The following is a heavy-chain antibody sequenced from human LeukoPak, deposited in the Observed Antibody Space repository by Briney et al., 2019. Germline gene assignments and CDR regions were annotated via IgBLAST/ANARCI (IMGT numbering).Heavy chain of an antibody. CDR1: GYTLTSYD. CDR2: MNPNSGDT. J-gene: IGHJ4*02. Sequence: ASVKVSCKASGYTLTSYDISWVRQATGQGLEWMGWMNPNSGDTGYVQKFQGRVTMTRSTSISTAYMELTSLRSEDTAIYYCARGGFGSGSHFDYWGQGTLVTVSS. D-gene: IGHD3-10*01. V-gene: IGHV1-8*01. CDR3: ARGGFGSGSHFDY.